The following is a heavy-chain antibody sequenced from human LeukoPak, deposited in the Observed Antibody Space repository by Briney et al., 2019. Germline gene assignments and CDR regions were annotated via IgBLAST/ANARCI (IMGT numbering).Heavy chain of an antibody. V-gene: IGHV4-34*01. CDR1: GVSFSGYY. Sequence: SETLSLTCAVYGVSFSGYYWSWIRQPPGKGLEWIGEINHSGSTNYNPSLKSRVTISVDTSKNQFSLKLNSVTAADTAVYYCARMGIVGATGYYFDYWGQGTLVTVSS. J-gene: IGHJ4*02. D-gene: IGHD1-26*01. CDR2: INHSGST. CDR3: ARMGIVGATGYYFDY.